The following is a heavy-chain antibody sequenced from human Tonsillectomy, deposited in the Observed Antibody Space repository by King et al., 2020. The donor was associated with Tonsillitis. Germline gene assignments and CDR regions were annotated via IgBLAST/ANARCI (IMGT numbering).Heavy chain of an antibody. CDR2: INPNSGGT. D-gene: IGHD2-2*01. J-gene: IGHJ5*02. CDR1: GYTFTGYY. V-gene: IGHV1-2*02. Sequence: VQLVESGAEVKKPGASVKVSCKASGYTFTGYYMHWVRQAPGQGLEWMGWINPNSGGTNYAQKFQGRVTMTRDTSISTAYMELGRLRSDDTAVYYCARGSYCSSTSCYFGWFDPWGHGTLVTVSS. CDR3: ARGSYCSSTSCYFGWFDP.